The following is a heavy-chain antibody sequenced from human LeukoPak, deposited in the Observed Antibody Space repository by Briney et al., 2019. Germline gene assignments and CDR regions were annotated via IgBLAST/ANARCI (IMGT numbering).Heavy chain of an antibody. Sequence: GGSLRLSCAASGFTVSSNYMSWVRQAPGKGLEWVSVIYSGGSTYYADSVKGRFTISRDNSKNTLYLQMNSLRAEDTAVYYCARSPSPGHYGGNDAFDVWGQGIMVTVSS. J-gene: IGHJ3*01. V-gene: IGHV3-53*01. CDR3: ARSPSPGHYGGNDAFDV. CDR2: IYSGGST. CDR1: GFTVSSNY. D-gene: IGHD4-23*01.